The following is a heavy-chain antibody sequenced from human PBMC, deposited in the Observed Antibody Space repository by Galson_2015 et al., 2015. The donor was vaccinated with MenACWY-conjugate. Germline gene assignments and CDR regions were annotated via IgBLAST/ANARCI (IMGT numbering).Heavy chain of an antibody. Sequence: SLRLSCAASGFTVSANCMSWVRQAPGKGLEWVSILCSGTTTYYADSVKGQFTISGDNSKNTVYLQMNSLRAEDTAMYYCARSRVGYGERWLDPWGQGTLVTVSS. D-gene: IGHD5-12*01. V-gene: IGHV3-53*01. J-gene: IGHJ5*02. CDR2: LCSGTTT. CDR1: GFTVSANC. CDR3: ARSRVGYGERWLDP.